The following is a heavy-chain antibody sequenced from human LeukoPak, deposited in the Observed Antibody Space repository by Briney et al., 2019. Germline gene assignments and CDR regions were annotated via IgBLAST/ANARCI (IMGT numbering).Heavy chain of an antibody. CDR3: AKKVYYDSSGSPGLDI. CDR2: ISGSGGST. D-gene: IGHD3-22*01. Sequence: PGGSLRLSCAASGFTFSSYAMSWVRQAPGKGLEWVSAISGSGGSTYYADSVKGRFTISRDNSKNTLYLQMNGLRAEDTAVYYCAKKVYYDSSGSPGLDIWGQGTMVTVSS. J-gene: IGHJ3*02. CDR1: GFTFSSYA. V-gene: IGHV3-23*01.